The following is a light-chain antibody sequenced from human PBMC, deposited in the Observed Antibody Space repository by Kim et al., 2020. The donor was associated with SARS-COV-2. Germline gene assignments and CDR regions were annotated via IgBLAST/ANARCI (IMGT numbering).Light chain of an antibody. Sequence: GDRVTNTCRTSQSISIHLNWYQQKPGRAPKLLISAASTLQGGVPSRFSGSGSGTDFTLTISSLQPEDFATYYCQQSHTTPLLTFGGGTKVDIK. V-gene: IGKV1-39*01. J-gene: IGKJ4*01. CDR2: AAS. CDR1: QSISIH. CDR3: QQSHTTPLLT.